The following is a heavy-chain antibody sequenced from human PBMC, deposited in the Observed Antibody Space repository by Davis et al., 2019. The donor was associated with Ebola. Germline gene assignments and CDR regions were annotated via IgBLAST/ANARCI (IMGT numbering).Heavy chain of an antibody. V-gene: IGHV3-48*03. J-gene: IGHJ6*02. D-gene: IGHD2-2*01. CDR1: GFTFSSYE. CDR3: ARWGRYIVVVPAATDYYYYGMDV. CDR2: ISSSGSTI. Sequence: GESLKISCAASGFTFSSYEIHWVRQAPGKGLEWISYISSSGSTIYYADSVKGRFTISRDNAKNSLYLQMNSLRAEDTAVYYCARWGRYIVVVPAATDYYYYGMDVWGQGTTVTVSS.